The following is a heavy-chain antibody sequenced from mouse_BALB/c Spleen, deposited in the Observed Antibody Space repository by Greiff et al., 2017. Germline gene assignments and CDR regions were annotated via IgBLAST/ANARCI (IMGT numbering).Heavy chain of an antibody. CDR3: ARLGSSYVGAMDY. J-gene: IGHJ4*01. D-gene: IGHD1-1*01. V-gene: IGHV14-3*02. CDR1: GFNIKDTY. CDR2: IDPANGNT. Sequence: EVQLQQSGAELVKPGASVKLSCTASGFNIKDTYMHWVKQRPEQGLEWIGRIDPANGNTKYDPKFQGKATITADTSSNTAYLQLSSLTSEDTAVYYCARLGSSYVGAMDYWGQGTSVTVSS.